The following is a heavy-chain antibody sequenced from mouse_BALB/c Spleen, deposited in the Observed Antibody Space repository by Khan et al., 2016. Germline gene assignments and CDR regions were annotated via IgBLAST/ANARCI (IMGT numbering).Heavy chain of an antibody. CDR2: NVPSNGRT. V-gene: IGHV1S81*02. J-gene: IGHJ1*01. CDR3: ARPYYCGSSYFDV. Sequence: QVQLQQSGTALVKPGASVKLSCKASGYTFTSYCMHWVKQRPGQGLEWIGENVPSNGRTTYKANFKTKATLTGDKLSSTAYMQLRSLKTKDSAVNYCARPYYCGSSYFDVWLPGPTVTISS. CDR1: GYTFTSYC. D-gene: IGHD1-1*01.